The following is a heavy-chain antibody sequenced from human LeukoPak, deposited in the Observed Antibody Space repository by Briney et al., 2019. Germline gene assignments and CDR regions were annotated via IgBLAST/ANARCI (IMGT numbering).Heavy chain of an antibody. Sequence: ASVKVSCKASGYTFTDYYLHWVQQAPGKGLEWMGRVDPEDGETIYAQKFQGRVTMTADTSTDTAYMELSSLKFEDTAMYFCATGLRGTTATFDIWGQGTMVTVSS. J-gene: IGHJ3*02. CDR1: GYTFTDYY. CDR2: VDPEDGET. CDR3: ATGLRGTTATFDI. V-gene: IGHV1-69-2*01. D-gene: IGHD4-11*01.